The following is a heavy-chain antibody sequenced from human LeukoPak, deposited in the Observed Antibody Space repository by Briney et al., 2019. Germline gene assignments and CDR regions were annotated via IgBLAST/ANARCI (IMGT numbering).Heavy chain of an antibody. CDR2: IYNSGST. CDR3: ARRTTSYFYDSSAYRAYYYFDL. CDR1: GVSMTTDY. V-gene: IGHV4-59*08. J-gene: IGHJ2*01. D-gene: IGHD3-22*01. Sequence: SETLSLTCTVSGVSMTTDYWSWIRQPPGKGLDWIGYIYNSGSTNYNPSLKSRVTMSVDTSRNQFSLRLSSVTAADTAVYYCARRTTSYFYDSSAYRAYYYFDLWGRGTLVTVSS.